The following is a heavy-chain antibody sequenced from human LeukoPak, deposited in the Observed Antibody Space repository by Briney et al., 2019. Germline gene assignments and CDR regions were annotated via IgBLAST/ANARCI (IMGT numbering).Heavy chain of an antibody. D-gene: IGHD6-19*01. CDR2: INPNSGGT. V-gene: IGHV1-2*02. CDR3: TRDAKYSSERSDY. CDR1: GGTFSSYA. J-gene: IGHJ4*02. Sequence: ASVKVSCKASGGTFSSYAISWVRQAPGQGLEWMGWINPNSGGTNYAQKFQGRVTMTRDTSISTAYMELSRLRSDDTALYYCTRDAKYSSERSDYWGQGTLVTVSS.